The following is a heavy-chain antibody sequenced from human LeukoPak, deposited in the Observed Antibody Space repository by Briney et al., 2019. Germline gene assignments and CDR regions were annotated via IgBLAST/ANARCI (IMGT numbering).Heavy chain of an antibody. CDR1: GFPFSTYA. Sequence: GGSLRLSCAASGFPFSTYAMNWVRQAPGKGLEWVSVITGSGGFTQYADSVKGRFTISRDNSKNTVYLRMNSLRVEDTALYYCVRSLDYWGQGTLVTVSS. V-gene: IGHV3-23*01. J-gene: IGHJ4*02. CDR3: VRSLDY. CDR2: ITGSGGFT.